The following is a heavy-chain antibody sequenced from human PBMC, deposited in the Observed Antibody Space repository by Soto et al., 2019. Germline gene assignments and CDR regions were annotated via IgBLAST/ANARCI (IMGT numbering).Heavy chain of an antibody. J-gene: IGHJ4*02. CDR1: GYTFTRFG. V-gene: IGHV1-18*01. CDR3: ATRSPAFDY. Sequence: QVQLVQSGPEVKKPGASVKVSCKTSGYTFTRFGITWVRQAPGQGLEWMGWITTDKGKTNYAQKFQGRVTMTTDTSTSTAYMELRSLRSDDTAVYYCATRSPAFDYWGQGTLVTGSS. CDR2: ITTDKGKT.